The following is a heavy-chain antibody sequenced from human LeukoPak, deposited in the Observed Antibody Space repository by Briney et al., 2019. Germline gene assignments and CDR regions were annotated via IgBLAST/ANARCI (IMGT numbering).Heavy chain of an antibody. CDR2: IYYSGST. J-gene: IGHJ4*02. V-gene: IGHV4-59*08. CDR3: ASMTTVTTDFDY. CDR1: GGSISSYY. D-gene: IGHD4-17*01. Sequence: SETLSLTCTVSGGSISSYYWSWIRQPPGKVLEWIGYIYYSGSTYYSPSLKSRVTISVDTSKNQFSLKLSSVTAADTAVYYCASMTTVTTDFDYWGQGTLVTVSS.